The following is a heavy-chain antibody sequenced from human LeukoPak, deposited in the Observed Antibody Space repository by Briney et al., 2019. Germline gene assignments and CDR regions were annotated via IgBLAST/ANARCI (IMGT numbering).Heavy chain of an antibody. CDR3: ARTPSGLRYFDWLLHFDY. D-gene: IGHD3-9*01. J-gene: IGHJ4*02. Sequence: PGGSLRLSCAASGFTVSGNYMSWVRQAPGKGLEWVSVIYSGGSTYYADSVKGRFTISRDNSKNTLYLQMNSLRAEDTAVYYCARTPSGLRYFDWLLHFDYWGRGTLVTVSS. CDR2: IYSGGST. V-gene: IGHV3-53*01. CDR1: GFTVSGNY.